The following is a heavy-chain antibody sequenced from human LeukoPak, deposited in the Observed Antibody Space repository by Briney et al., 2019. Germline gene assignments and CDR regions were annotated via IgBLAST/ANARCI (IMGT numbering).Heavy chain of an antibody. CDR2: IDWDDDK. V-gene: IGHV2-70*04. CDR1: GFSLSTYGMR. D-gene: IGHD6-13*01. J-gene: IGHJ4*02. CDR3: ARTPIVADVTYFDY. Sequence: SGPALVKPKQTLTLTYTLSGFSLSTYGMRVAWIRQAPGKALEWLARIDWDDDKFYSTSLKTRLTISKDISKNQVVLTMTNVEVEDTATYFCARTPIVADVTYFDYWGQGTLVIVSS.